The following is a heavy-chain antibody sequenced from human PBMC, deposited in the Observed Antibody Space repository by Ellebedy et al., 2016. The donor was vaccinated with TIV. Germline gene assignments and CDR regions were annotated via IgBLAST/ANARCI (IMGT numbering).Heavy chain of an antibody. V-gene: IGHV4-34*01. CDR3: ARGGSYGSGSYYWRY. CDR1: GGSFSGYY. J-gene: IGHJ4*02. Sequence: SETLSLXXAVYGGSFSGYYWSWIRQPPGKGLEWIGGNNHSGSTNSNPSLKSRVTISVDTSKNQFSLKLSSVTAADTAVYYCARGGSYGSGSYYWRYWGQGTLVTVSS. CDR2: NNHSGST. D-gene: IGHD3-10*01.